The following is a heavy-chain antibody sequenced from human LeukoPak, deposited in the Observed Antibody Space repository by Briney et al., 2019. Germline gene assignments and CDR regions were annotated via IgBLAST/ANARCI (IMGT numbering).Heavy chain of an antibody. CDR1: GFTFNGYY. V-gene: IGHV1-2*06. CDR3: ARDLVGGIWSAGF. J-gene: IGHJ4*02. CDR2: INPNSGET. D-gene: IGHD3-3*01. Sequence: ASVKVSCKTSGFTFNGYYVHWIRQAPGQGLEWMGRINPNSGETIYAERFQGRVTMTRDTSISTAYMELSSLRSDDTAVYYCARDLVGGIWSAGFWGQGSLVTVSS.